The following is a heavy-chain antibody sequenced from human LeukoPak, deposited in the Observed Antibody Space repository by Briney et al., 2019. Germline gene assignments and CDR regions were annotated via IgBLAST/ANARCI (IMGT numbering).Heavy chain of an antibody. CDR2: INHSGST. D-gene: IGHD4-23*01. J-gene: IGHJ4*02. V-gene: IGHV4-34*01. Sequence: SETLSLTCAVYGGSFSGHFWTWIRQPPGKGLEWIGEINHSGSTNYNPSLKSRVTISVDTSKNQFSLKLSSVTAADTAVYYCARGSDGGNIADSWGQGNLVTVSS. CDR1: GGSFSGHF. CDR3: ARGSDGGNIADS.